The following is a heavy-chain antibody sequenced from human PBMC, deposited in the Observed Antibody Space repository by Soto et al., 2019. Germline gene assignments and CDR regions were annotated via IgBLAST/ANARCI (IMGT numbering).Heavy chain of an antibody. J-gene: IGHJ3*02. V-gene: IGHV5-51*01. CDR3: ARQYYDSSGPYQAFHI. CDR1: GYSFTSYW. CDR2: IYPGDSDT. Sequence: GESLKISCKGSGYSFTSYWIGWVRQMPGKGLEWMGIIYPGDSDTRYSPSFQGQVTISADKSISTAYLQWSSLKASDTAMYYCARQYYDSSGPYQAFHICCQATIVTVS. D-gene: IGHD3-22*01.